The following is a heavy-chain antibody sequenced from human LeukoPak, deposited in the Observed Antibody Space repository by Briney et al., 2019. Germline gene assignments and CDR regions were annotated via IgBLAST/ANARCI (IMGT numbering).Heavy chain of an antibody. V-gene: IGHV1-2*02. CDR1: GGTLNIYT. Sequence: ASVKVSCKASGGTLNIYTISWVRQAPGQGLEWMGWINPNSGGTNYAQKFQGRVTMTRDTSISTAYMELSSLRSDDTAVYYCAREEGSSDDFWSGYSDWGQGTLVTVSS. J-gene: IGHJ4*02. CDR2: INPNSGGT. CDR3: AREEGSSDDFWSGYSD. D-gene: IGHD3-3*01.